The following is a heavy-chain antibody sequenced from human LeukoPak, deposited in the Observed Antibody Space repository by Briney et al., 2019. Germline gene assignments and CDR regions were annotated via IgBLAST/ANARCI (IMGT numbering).Heavy chain of an antibody. CDR1: GYTFTGYC. CDR3: ARGVRYYDSSPVDY. Sequence: GASVKVSCKASGYTFTGYCMHWVRQAPGQGLEWMGWINPNSGGTNYAQKFQGRVTMTRDTSISTAYMELSRLRSDDTAVYYCARGVRYYDSSPVDYWGQGTLVTVSS. D-gene: IGHD3-22*01. J-gene: IGHJ4*02. V-gene: IGHV1-2*02. CDR2: INPNSGGT.